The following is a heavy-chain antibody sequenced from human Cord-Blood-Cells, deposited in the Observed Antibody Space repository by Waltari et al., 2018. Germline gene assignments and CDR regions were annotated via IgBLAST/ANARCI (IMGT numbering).Heavy chain of an antibody. V-gene: IGHV4-39*01. Sequence: QLQLQESGPGLVKPSETLSLTCTVSGGSISSSSYDWGWIRQPPGKGLEWNGSIYYSGSTYYTPSFKSRVTISVDTSKNQFSLKLSSVTAADTAVYYCARHYSYGYYFDYWGQGTLVTVSS. CDR2: IYYSGST. D-gene: IGHD5-18*01. CDR1: GGSISSSSYD. CDR3: ARHYSYGYYFDY. J-gene: IGHJ4*02.